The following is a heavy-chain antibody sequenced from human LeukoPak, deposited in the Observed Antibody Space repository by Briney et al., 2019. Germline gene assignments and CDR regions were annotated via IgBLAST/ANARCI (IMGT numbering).Heavy chain of an antibody. CDR2: SYYSGST. D-gene: IGHD5-12*01. Sequence: SETLSLTCTVSGGSISSYYWSWIRQTPGKGLEWIGDSYYSGSTNYNPSLKSRVTISVDTPKNQFSLKLSSVTAADTAVYYCARKYSGYALDYYYYYGMDVWGQGTTVTVSS. CDR1: GGSISSYY. V-gene: IGHV4-59*08. J-gene: IGHJ6*02. CDR3: ARKYSGYALDYYYYYGMDV.